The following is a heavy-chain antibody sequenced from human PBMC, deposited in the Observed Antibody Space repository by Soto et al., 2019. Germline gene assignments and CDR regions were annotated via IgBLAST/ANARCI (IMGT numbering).Heavy chain of an antibody. D-gene: IGHD6-25*01. CDR2: IIPLLKTV. J-gene: IGHJ6*02. Sequence: QEELVQSGAEVKKPGSSVNVSCKASGGTFASYSNTWVRQAPGQRLEWMGEIIPLLKTVNYAQKFQGRVTITGDRSTSTVYMALSRLRSDDTAVYYCARDPVDLFGYMDVWGHGTTVTVS. CDR3: ARDPVDLFGYMDV. V-gene: IGHV1-69*06. CDR1: GGTFASYS.